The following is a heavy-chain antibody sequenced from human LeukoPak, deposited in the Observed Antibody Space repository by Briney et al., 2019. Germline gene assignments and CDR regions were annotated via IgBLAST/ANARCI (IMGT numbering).Heavy chain of an antibody. Sequence: GGSLRLSCAASGFTFSSYGMHWVRQAPGKGLEWVAVISYDGSNKYYADSVKGRFTISRDNSKNTLYLQMNSLRAEDTAVYYCAKVGCSGGSCYEDYWGQGTLVTVSS. CDR3: AKVGCSGGSCYEDY. V-gene: IGHV3-30*18. D-gene: IGHD2-15*01. J-gene: IGHJ4*02. CDR1: GFTFSSYG. CDR2: ISYDGSNK.